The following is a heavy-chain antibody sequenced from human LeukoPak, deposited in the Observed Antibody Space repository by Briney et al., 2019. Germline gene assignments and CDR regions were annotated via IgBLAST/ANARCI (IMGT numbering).Heavy chain of an antibody. CDR2: IYYSGST. J-gene: IGHJ5*02. CDR3: ARERGYCSSTSCYNWFDP. CDR1: GGSISSYY. V-gene: IGHV4-59*01. Sequence: SETLSLTCTVSGGSISSYYWSWIRQPPGKGLEWIGYIYYSGSTNYNPSLKSRVTISVDTSKNQFFLKLSSVTAADTAVYYCARERGYCSSTSCYNWFDPWGQGTLVTVSS. D-gene: IGHD2-2*01.